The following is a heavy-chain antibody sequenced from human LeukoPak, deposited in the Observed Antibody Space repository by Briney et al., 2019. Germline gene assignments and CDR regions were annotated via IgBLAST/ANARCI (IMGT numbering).Heavy chain of an antibody. Sequence: PGGSLRLSCATSGFTFSSHTMNWVRQAPGKGLEWVSYISSSSSTIYYADSVKSRFTISRDNAKNSVYLQMSSLRDEDTAVYYCARDGITMVRGVMIDFDYWGQGTRVTVSS. D-gene: IGHD3-10*01. CDR2: ISSSSSTI. CDR3: ARDGITMVRGVMIDFDY. J-gene: IGHJ4*02. CDR1: GFTFSSHT. V-gene: IGHV3-48*02.